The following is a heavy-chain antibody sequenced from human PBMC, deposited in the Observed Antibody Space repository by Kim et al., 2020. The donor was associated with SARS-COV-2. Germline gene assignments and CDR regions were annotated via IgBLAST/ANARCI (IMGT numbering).Heavy chain of an antibody. D-gene: IGHD2-15*01. CDR1: GYRFTRYW. Sequence: GESLKISCKGSGYRFTRYWIGWARQMPGKGLEWMGIIYPDDSDNRYSPSFRGQVTISADKSTGTAYLQWSSLKASDTAIYYCARSYCSGGDCFYVWFDSWGQGTLVTVSS. CDR3: ARSYCSGGDCFYVWFDS. J-gene: IGHJ5*01. V-gene: IGHV5-51*01. CDR2: IYPDDSDN.